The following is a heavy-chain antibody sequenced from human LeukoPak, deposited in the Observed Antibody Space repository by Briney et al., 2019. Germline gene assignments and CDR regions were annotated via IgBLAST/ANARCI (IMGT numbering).Heavy chain of an antibody. CDR1: GGSINNYY. V-gene: IGHV4-39*01. Sequence: PSETLSLTCTVSGGSINNYYWSWVRQPPGKGLEWIGSIYYSGSTYYNPSLKSRVTISVDTSKNQFSLKLSSVTAADTAVYYCARRSITMVRGEYRRWGQGTLVTVSS. CDR3: ARRSITMVRGEYRR. J-gene: IGHJ4*02. CDR2: IYYSGST. D-gene: IGHD3-10*01.